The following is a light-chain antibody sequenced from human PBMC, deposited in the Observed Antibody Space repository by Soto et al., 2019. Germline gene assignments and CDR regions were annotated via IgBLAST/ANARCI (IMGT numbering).Light chain of an antibody. V-gene: IGLV4-69*01. Sequence: QLVLTQSPSASASLGASVKLTCTLSSGHSSYAIAWHQQQPEKDPRLLMKLNSDGSHSKGDGIPDRFSGSSSGAERYLTISSLQSEDEADYYCQTWGTGIVIFGGGTKLTVL. CDR1: SGHSSYA. J-gene: IGLJ2*01. CDR2: LNSDGSH. CDR3: QTWGTGIVI.